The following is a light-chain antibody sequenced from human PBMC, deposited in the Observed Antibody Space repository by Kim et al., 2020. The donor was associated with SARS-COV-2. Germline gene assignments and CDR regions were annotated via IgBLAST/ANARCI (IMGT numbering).Light chain of an antibody. Sequence: GPRVTISCSGASSNIGPNFVYWYQQFSGAAPKLLIFRNDQRSSGVPDRFSGSKSGTSSSLDISGLRSDDEADYHCATWDDSLSGWVFGGGTQLTVL. J-gene: IGLJ3*02. CDR1: SSNIGPNF. CDR3: ATWDDSLSGWV. CDR2: RND. V-gene: IGLV1-47*01.